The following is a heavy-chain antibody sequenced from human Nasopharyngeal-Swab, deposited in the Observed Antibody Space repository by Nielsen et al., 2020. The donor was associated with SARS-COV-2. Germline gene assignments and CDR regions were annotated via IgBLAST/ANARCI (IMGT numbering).Heavy chain of an antibody. V-gene: IGHV3-48*02. D-gene: IGHD1-26*01. Sequence: GGSLRLSCAASGFTFSDHIVNWVRQAPGKGLEWISYITPSGGATHYADSVKGRFTISRDNAKNPLYLQLNSLRDEDTAVYYCARDRDYSGIQFDSWGQGTLVTVSS. J-gene: IGHJ4*02. CDR2: ITPSGGAT. CDR3: ARDRDYSGIQFDS. CDR1: GFTFSDHI.